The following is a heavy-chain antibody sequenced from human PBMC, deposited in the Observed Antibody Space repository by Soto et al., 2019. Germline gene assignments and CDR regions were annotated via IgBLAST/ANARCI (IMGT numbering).Heavy chain of an antibody. V-gene: IGHV1-18*01. D-gene: IGHD6-19*01. CDR3: ARDLESAYSSGWYLVDY. J-gene: IGHJ4*02. CDR2: ISAYNGNT. Sequence: QVQLVQSGAEVKKPGASVKVSCKASGYTFTSYGISWVRQAPGQGLEWMGWISAYNGNTNYAQKLQGRVTMTTDTATSTAYMELRSLRSDDTAVYYCARDLESAYSSGWYLVDYWGQGTLVTVSS. CDR1: GYTFTSYG.